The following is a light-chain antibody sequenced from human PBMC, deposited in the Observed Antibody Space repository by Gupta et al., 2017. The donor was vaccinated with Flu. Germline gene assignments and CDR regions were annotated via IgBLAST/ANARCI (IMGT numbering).Light chain of an antibody. V-gene: IGKV3-11*01. CDR3: QQRSGLPMYT. J-gene: IGKJ2*01. CDR2: DAS. CDR1: QSVSNQ. Sequence: EIVLTQSPVTLSLSPGDSAILSCRASQSVSNQLAWYQQRPGPPPRLLMYDASRRAAGIPARFSGSGSGTDFTLTITTLEPEDFAVYYCQQRSGLPMYTFGQGTKLEIK.